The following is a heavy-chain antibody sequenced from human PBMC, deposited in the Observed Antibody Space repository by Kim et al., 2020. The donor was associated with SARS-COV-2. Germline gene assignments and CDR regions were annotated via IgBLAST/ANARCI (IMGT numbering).Heavy chain of an antibody. Sequence: SRVTISVDTSKNQFSLKLSSGTAADTAVYYCARRGYYDSSGYYFGDDAFDIWGQGTMVTVSS. J-gene: IGHJ3*02. D-gene: IGHD3-22*01. CDR3: ARRGYYDSSGYYFGDDAFDI. V-gene: IGHV4-59*08.